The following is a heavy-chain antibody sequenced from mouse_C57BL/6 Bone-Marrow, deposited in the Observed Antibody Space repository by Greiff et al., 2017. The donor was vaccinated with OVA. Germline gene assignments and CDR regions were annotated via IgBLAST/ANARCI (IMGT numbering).Heavy chain of an antibody. J-gene: IGHJ4*01. D-gene: IGHD3-3*01. CDR1: GYSFTDYN. CDR2: INPNYGTT. CDR3: ARGDCYAMDN. Sequence: EVKLMESGPELVKPGASVKISCKASGYSFTDYNMNWVKQSNGKRLEWIGVINPNYGTTSYNQKFKGKATLTVDQPSTTAYLQLNSRTSDDSAVYYCARGDCYAMDNWGQRAAVTVSS. V-gene: IGHV1-39*01.